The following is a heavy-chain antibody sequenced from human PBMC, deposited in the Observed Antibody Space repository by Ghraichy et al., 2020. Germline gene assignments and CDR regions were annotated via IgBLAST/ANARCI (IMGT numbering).Heavy chain of an antibody. V-gene: IGHV1-46*01. D-gene: IGHD3-22*01. CDR2: INPSGGST. J-gene: IGHJ6*02. Sequence: ASVKVSCKASGYTFTSYYMHWVRQAPGQGLEWMGIINPSGGSTSYAQKFQGRVTMTRDTSTSTVYMELSSLRSEDTAVYYCARGGDDYDTIRYGMDVWGQGTTVTVSS. CDR1: GYTFTSYY. CDR3: ARGGDDYDTIRYGMDV.